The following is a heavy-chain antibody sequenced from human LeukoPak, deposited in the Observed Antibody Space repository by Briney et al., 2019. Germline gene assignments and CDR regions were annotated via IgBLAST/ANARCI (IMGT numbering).Heavy chain of an antibody. Sequence: PGGSLRLSCAASGFTFSSYSMNWVRQAPGKGLEWVSSISSSSSYIYYADSVKGRFTISRDNAKNSLYLQMNSLRAEDTAVYYCARDAAAGTGEAGINGAFDIWGQGTMVTVSS. J-gene: IGHJ3*02. CDR1: GFTFSSYS. CDR2: ISSSSSYI. CDR3: ARDAAAGTGEAGINGAFDI. V-gene: IGHV3-21*01. D-gene: IGHD6-13*01.